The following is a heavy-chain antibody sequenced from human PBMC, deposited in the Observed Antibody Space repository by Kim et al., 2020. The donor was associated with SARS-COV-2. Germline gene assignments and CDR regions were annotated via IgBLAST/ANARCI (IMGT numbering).Heavy chain of an antibody. CDR3: ASFTMIVGFDY. V-gene: IGHV3-48*03. J-gene: IGHJ4*02. CDR1: GFTFSSYE. CDR2: ISSSGSTI. D-gene: IGHD3-22*01. Sequence: GGSLRLSCAASGFTFSSYEMNWVRQAPGKGLEWVSYISSSGSTIYYADSVKGRFTISRDNAKNSLYLQMNSLRAEDTAVYYRASFTMIVGFDYWGQGTLVTVSS.